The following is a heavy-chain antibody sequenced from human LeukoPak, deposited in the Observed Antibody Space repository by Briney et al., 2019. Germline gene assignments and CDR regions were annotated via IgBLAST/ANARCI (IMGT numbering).Heavy chain of an antibody. CDR3: ARGSIAVAGTDGGGYYYYYMDV. V-gene: IGHV1-69*13. J-gene: IGHJ6*03. CDR1: GGTYSSYA. D-gene: IGHD6-19*01. Sequence: ASVKVSCKASGGTYSSYAISWVRQAPGQGLEWMGGIIPIFGTANYAQKFRGRVTITADESTSTAYKELSSLRSEDTAVYYCARGSIAVAGTDGGGYYYYYMDVWGKGTTVTVSS. CDR2: IIPIFGTA.